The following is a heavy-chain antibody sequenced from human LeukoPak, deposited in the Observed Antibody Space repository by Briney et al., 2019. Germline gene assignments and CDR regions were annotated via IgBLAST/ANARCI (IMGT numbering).Heavy chain of an antibody. CDR1: GYTFTNYG. V-gene: IGHV1-18*01. D-gene: IGHD3-10*01. CDR3: ARRINSGSYYPSYYFDY. Sequence: ASVKVSCKASGYTFTNYGFSWVRQAPGQGLEWMGWITTYNGDTNYAQKLQGRVTMTTDTSTSTAYMELRSLGSDDTAVYYCARRINSGSYYPSYYFDYWGQGTLVTVSS. J-gene: IGHJ4*02. CDR2: ITTYNGDT.